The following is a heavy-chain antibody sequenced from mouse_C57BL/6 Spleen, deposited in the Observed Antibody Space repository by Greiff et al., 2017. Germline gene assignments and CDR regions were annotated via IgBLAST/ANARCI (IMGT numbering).Heavy chain of an antibody. D-gene: IGHD2-1*01. V-gene: IGHV1-50*01. Sequence: QVQLQQSGAELVKPGASVKLSCKASGYTFTSYWMQWVKQRPGQGLEWIGEIDPSDSYTNYNQKFKGKATLTVDTSSSTAYMQLSSLTSEDSAVYYCARSDYGNYEYYFDYWGQGTTLTVSS. CDR1: GYTFTSYW. J-gene: IGHJ2*01. CDR3: ARSDYGNYEYYFDY. CDR2: IDPSDSYT.